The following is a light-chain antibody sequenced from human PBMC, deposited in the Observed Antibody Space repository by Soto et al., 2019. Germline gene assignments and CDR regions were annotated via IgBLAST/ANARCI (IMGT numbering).Light chain of an antibody. CDR2: DTS. J-gene: IGKJ1*01. Sequence: EIVMTQSPATLSVSPGERVTLFCRASQSIYEKLAWYQQKPGQTPRLVIYDTSTRATGTPGSFSGSGSGTEFTLTISSLQSEDFAVYYCQQYNNWPPWTFGQGTKVDIK. V-gene: IGKV3-15*01. CDR1: QSIYEK. CDR3: QQYNNWPPWT.